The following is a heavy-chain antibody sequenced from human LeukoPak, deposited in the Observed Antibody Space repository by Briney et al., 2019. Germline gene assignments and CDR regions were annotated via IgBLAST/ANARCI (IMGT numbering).Heavy chain of an antibody. CDR1: GYTFTGYY. CDR2: INPNSGGT. Sequence: ASVKVSCKASGYTFTGYYMHWVRQAPGQGLGWMGWINPNSGGTNYAQKFQGRVTMTRDTSISTAYMELSRLRSDDTAVYYCARVTLYYDILTGYSYLDYWGQGTLVTVSS. V-gene: IGHV1-2*02. J-gene: IGHJ4*02. CDR3: ARVTLYYDILTGYSYLDY. D-gene: IGHD3-9*01.